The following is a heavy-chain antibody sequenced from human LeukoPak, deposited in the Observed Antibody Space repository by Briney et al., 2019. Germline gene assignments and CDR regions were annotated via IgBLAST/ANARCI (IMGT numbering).Heavy chain of an antibody. CDR3: ARDLYCSGGSCYHGPYWFDP. J-gene: IGHJ5*02. CDR2: ISAYNGNT. CDR1: GYTFTSYG. V-gene: IGHV1-18*01. D-gene: IGHD2-15*01. Sequence: GASVKVSCKASGYTFTSYGISWVRQAPGQGLEWMGWISAYNGNTNYAQKLQGRVTMTTDTPTSTAYMELRSLRSDDTAVYYCARDLYCSGGSCYHGPYWFDPWGQGTLVTVSS.